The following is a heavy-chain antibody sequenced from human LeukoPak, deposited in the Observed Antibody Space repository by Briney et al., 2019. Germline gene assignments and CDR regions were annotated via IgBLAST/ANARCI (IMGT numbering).Heavy chain of an antibody. J-gene: IGHJ4*02. Sequence: PGASLRLFCAASGFTFSKDGMSWVRQAPGKGLEWVSTVNDNGANTHYADSVKGRFTISRDNSRNTLLLEMNSPRADDTALYYCTKGDGGYYPIDNWGQGTLVIVSS. V-gene: IGHV3-23*01. D-gene: IGHD1-26*01. CDR3: TKGDGGYYPIDN. CDR2: VNDNGANT. CDR1: GFTFSKDG.